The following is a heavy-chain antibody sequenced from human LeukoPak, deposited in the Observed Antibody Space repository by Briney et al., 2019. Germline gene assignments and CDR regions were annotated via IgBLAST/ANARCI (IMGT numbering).Heavy chain of an antibody. CDR1: GGSISSSSYY. CDR2: IYYSGST. V-gene: IGHV4-39*07. CDR3: ARGNRLKIYYDSRPPPALGY. Sequence: PSETLSLTCTVSGGSISSSSYYWGWIRQPPGKGLEWIGSIYYSGSTNYNPSLKSRVTISVDTSKNQFSLKLSSVTAADTAVYYCARGNRLKIYYDSRPPPALGYWGQGTLVTVSS. J-gene: IGHJ4*02. D-gene: IGHD3-22*01.